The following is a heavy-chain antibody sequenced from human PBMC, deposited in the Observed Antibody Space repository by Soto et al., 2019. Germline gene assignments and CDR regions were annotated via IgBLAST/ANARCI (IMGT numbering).Heavy chain of an antibody. Sequence: GESLKISCKGSGYSFTSYWIGWVRQMPGKGLEWMGFIYPGDSDTRYSPSFQGQVTISADKSISTAYLQWSSLKASDTAMYYCARQGPTYYYDSSGYYSSDAFDIWGQGTMVTVSS. J-gene: IGHJ3*02. CDR3: ARQGPTYYYDSSGYYSSDAFDI. CDR2: IYPGDSDT. V-gene: IGHV5-51*01. CDR1: GYSFTSYW. D-gene: IGHD3-22*01.